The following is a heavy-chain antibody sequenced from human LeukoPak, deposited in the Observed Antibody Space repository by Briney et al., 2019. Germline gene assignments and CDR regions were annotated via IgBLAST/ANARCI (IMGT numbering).Heavy chain of an antibody. D-gene: IGHD3-22*01. CDR1: GYTFTGYY. CDR3: ARDRPLYYYDSSGYYY. V-gene: IGHV1-2*02. Sequence: GASVKVSCKASGYTFTGYYMHWVRQAPGQGLEWMGWINPNSGGTNYAQKFQGRVTMTRDTSISTAYMELSRLRSDDTAVYYCARDRPLYYYDSSGYYYLGQGTLVTVSS. J-gene: IGHJ4*02. CDR2: INPNSGGT.